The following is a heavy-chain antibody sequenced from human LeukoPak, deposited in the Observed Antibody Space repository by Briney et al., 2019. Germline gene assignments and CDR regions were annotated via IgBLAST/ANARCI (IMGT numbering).Heavy chain of an antibody. CDR2: FYSGGSR. Sequence: GGSLRLSCAASGFTVSTNYMSWVRQAPGKGLGWVSIFYSGGSRYYADSVKGRFTISRDTSKNTLYLQMNSLRVEDTAVYYCARDPSDGINVWGQGATVSVSS. J-gene: IGHJ6*02. CDR1: GFTVSTNY. V-gene: IGHV3-66*01. CDR3: ARDPSDGINV. D-gene: IGHD6-6*01.